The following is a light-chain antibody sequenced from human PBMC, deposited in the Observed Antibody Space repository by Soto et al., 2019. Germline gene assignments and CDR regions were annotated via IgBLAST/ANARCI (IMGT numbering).Light chain of an antibody. J-gene: IGKJ1*01. Sequence: AIRMTQSPSSFSASTGDRVTITCRASQGISSYLAWYQQKPGKAPKLLIYAASTLQSGVPSRFSGSGSGTEFTLTISSLQSEDFAVYYCQQYNNWPWTFGQGTKVDI. V-gene: IGKV1-8*01. CDR3: QQYNNWPWT. CDR1: QGISSY. CDR2: AAS.